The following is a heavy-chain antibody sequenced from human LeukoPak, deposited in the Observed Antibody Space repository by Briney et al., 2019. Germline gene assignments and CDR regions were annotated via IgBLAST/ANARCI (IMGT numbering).Heavy chain of an antibody. Sequence: GASVKVSCKTSGYSFTDYDIHWVRQATGQGLEWMGWMNPKTDNTEYAQKFQGRVTMTRNTSISTAYMELSSLRSEDTAVYYCARGERHGGWLPFKVDHWGQGTLATVTS. CDR3: ARGERHGGWLPFKVDH. CDR1: GYSFTDYD. D-gene: IGHD5-24*01. V-gene: IGHV1-8*01. J-gene: IGHJ4*02. CDR2: MNPKTDNT.